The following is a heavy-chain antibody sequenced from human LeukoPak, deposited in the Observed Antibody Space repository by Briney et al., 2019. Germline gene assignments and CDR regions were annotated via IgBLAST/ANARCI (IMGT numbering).Heavy chain of an antibody. CDR3: ASAKYDYVWGSARHWYFDL. CDR2: IIPIFGTA. J-gene: IGHJ2*01. V-gene: IGHV1-69*06. Sequence: ASVKVSCKASGGTFSSYAISWVRQAPGQGLEWMGGIIPIFGTANYAQKFQGRVTITADKSTSTAYKELSSLRSEDTAVYYCASAKYDYVWGSARHWYFDLWGRGTLVTVSS. D-gene: IGHD3-16*01. CDR1: GGTFSSYA.